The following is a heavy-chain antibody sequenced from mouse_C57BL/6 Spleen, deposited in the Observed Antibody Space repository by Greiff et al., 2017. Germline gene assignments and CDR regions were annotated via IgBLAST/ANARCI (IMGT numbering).Heavy chain of an antibody. CDR1: GFNIKDYY. D-gene: IGHD2-1*01. CDR3: ARELPGLNCDY. CDR2: IDPEDGET. Sequence: VQLQQSGAELVKPGASVKLSCTASGFNIKDYYMHWVKQRTEQGLEWIGRIDPEDGETKYAPQFQGKATITADKSSNTAYLQLSSLISEDTAVYYCARELPGLNCDYWGQGTTLTVSS. V-gene: IGHV14-2*01. J-gene: IGHJ2*01.